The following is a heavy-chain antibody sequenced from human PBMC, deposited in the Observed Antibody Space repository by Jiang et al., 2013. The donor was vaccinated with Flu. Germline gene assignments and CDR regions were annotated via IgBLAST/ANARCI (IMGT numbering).Heavy chain of an antibody. CDR2: ISYDGSNK. J-gene: IGHJ4*02. CDR3: AKDDGVYY. V-gene: IGHV3-30*18. Sequence: GGVVQPGRSLRLSCAASGFTFSSYGMHWVRQAPGKGLEWVAVISYDGSNKYYADSVKGRFTISRDNSKNTLYLQMNSLRAEDTAVYYCAKDDGVYYWGQGTLVTVSS. CDR1: GFTFSSYG. D-gene: IGHD3-10*01.